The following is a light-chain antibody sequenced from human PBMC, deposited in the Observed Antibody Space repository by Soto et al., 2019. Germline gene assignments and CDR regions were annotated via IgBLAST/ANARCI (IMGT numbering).Light chain of an antibody. CDR3: QQYGSSPTWT. Sequence: EIVLTQYPDTLSLSPGGRATLSCRASQTVTNNHLAWYQQKPGQAPRLLIYNVSRRATGIPDRFSGSGSGTDFTLTISRLEPADFAVYYCQQYGSSPTWTFGLGTRGEIK. CDR2: NVS. J-gene: IGKJ1*01. CDR1: QTVTNNH. V-gene: IGKV3-20*01.